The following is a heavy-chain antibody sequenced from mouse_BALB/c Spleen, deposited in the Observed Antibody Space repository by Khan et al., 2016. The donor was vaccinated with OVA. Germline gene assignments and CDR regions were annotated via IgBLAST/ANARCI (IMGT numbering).Heavy chain of an antibody. Sequence: EVQLQESGPGLVKPSQSLSLTCTVTAYSITSDYAWNWIRQFPGNKLEWMGYISYSGRTSSNPSLKSRISITRDTSKNQFFLQLNSVTTEDTATYYSARSVTITTVVATDFDYWGQGTTLTVSS. J-gene: IGHJ2*01. CDR2: ISYSGRT. CDR3: ARSVTITTVVATDFDY. CDR1: AYSITSDYA. D-gene: IGHD1-1*01. V-gene: IGHV3-2*02.